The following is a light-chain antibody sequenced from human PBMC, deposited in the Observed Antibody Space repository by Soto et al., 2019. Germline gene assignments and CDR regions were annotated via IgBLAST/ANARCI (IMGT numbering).Light chain of an antibody. V-gene: IGKV1-17*01. CDR1: QGIRND. J-gene: IGKJ2*01. Sequence: DIQMTQSPSSLSASVGDRVTITCRASQGIRNDLGWYQQKPGKAPKRLIYAASSLQSAVPSRFSGSGSGTEFTLTVSSLQPEDFATYYCQQYGSYSPYTFGQGTKLEIK. CDR2: AAS. CDR3: QQYGSYSPYT.